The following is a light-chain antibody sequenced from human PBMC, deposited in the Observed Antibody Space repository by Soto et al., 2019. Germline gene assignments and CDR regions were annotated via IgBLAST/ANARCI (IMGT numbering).Light chain of an antibody. Sequence: EIVLTQSPATLSLSPGNIATLSCRARQSVSGYLAWYQQKPGQAPRLLIYDASNRATGIPARFSGSGSGTDFTLTITSLEPEDFAVYYCQQRSNWPSTFGGGTKVEI. CDR2: DAS. V-gene: IGKV3-11*01. CDR1: QSVSGY. J-gene: IGKJ4*01. CDR3: QQRSNWPST.